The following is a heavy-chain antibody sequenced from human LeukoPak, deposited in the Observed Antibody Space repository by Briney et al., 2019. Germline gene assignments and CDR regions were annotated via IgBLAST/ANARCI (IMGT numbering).Heavy chain of an antibody. D-gene: IGHD3-22*01. CDR2: IYDSGST. CDR1: GGSIRSSYYY. V-gene: IGHV4-39*02. J-gene: IGHJ4*02. Sequence: PSETLSLTCTVSGGSIRSSYYYWGWIRQPPGKGLEWIGSIYDSGSTYCNPSLKSRVTISVDTSKNQFSLKLNSVTAADTALYYCAKDMGYYYDSSGYLGYWGQGTLVTVSS. CDR3: AKDMGYYYDSSGYLGY.